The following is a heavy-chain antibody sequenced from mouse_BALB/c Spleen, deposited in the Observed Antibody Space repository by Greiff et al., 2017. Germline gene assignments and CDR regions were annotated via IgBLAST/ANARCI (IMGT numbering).Heavy chain of an antibody. J-gene: IGHJ3*01. V-gene: IGHV1-18*01. CDR2: INPNNGDT. Sequence: EVQLQQSGAELMKPGASVKISCKATGYTFSSYWIEWVKQRPGHGLEWIGDINPNNGDTFYNQKFKGKATLTVDKSSSTAYMQLNSLTSEDSAVYYCASGLGLAWFAYWGQGTLVTVSA. CDR3: ASGLGLAWFAY. CDR1: GYTFSSYW. D-gene: IGHD4-1*01.